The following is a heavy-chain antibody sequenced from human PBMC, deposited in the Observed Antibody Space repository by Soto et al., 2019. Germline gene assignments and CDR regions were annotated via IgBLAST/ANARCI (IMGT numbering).Heavy chain of an antibody. CDR2: IYHSGST. CDR3: ARALGDYYDSSGPPRN. J-gene: IGHJ4*02. V-gene: IGHV4-30-2*01. Sequence: KPSETLSLTCAVSGGSISSGGYSWSWIRQPPGKGLEWIGYIYHSGSTYYNPSLKSRVTISVDRSKNQFSLKLSSVTAADTAVYYCARALGDYYDSSGPPRNWGQGTLVTVSS. D-gene: IGHD3-22*01. CDR1: GGSISSGGYS.